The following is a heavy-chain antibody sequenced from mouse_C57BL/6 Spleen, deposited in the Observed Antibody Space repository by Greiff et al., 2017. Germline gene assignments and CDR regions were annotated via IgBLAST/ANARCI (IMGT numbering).Heavy chain of an antibody. CDR2: ISYSGST. CDR3: ASAYYDGWYFDV. Sequence: EVMLVESGPGLAKPSQTLSLTCSVTGYSITSDYWNWIRKFPGNKLEYMGYISYSGSTHYNPSLKSRISITRDTAKNQYSLRLNSVSTEDTATYYCASAYYDGWYFDVWGTGTTVTVSS. V-gene: IGHV3-8*01. J-gene: IGHJ1*03. CDR1: GYSITSDY. D-gene: IGHD1-1*01.